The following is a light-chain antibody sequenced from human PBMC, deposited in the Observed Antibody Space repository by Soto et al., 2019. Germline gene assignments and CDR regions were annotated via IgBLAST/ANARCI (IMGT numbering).Light chain of an antibody. CDR1: QSISTY. V-gene: IGKV1-39*01. CDR2: AAS. Sequence: DIQMTQSPSSLSASVGDRVTITCRASQSISTYLNWYQQKPGKAPKLLIDAASTLQRGVPSRFSGSGSGTDFTLTISSLQPEDFATYYCQQSDSTPLTFGGGTKVEIK. J-gene: IGKJ4*01. CDR3: QQSDSTPLT.